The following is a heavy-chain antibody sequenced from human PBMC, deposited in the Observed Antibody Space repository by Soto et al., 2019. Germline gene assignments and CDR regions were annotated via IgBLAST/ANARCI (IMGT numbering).Heavy chain of an antibody. V-gene: IGHV3-23*01. CDR3: AKDRGYSYGYFDY. CDR1: GFSFNSFN. D-gene: IGHD5-18*01. Sequence: PGGSLRLSCLASGFSFNSFNMNWIRQAPGKGLEWVSAISGSGGSTYYADSVKGRFTISRDNSKNTLYLQMNSLRAEDTAVYYCAKDRGYSYGYFDYWGQGTLVTVSS. CDR2: ISGSGGST. J-gene: IGHJ4*02.